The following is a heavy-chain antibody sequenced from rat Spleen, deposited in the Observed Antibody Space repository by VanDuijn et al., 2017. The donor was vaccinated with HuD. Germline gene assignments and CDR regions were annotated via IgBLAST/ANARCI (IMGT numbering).Heavy chain of an antibody. V-gene: IGHV2-6*01. J-gene: IGHJ2*01. D-gene: IGHD4-3*01. CDR2: ILTGGNT. CDR3: ARGGVSDY. CDR1: GFSLTSYT. Sequence: QVQLKESGPGLVQPSQTLSLTCTVSGFSLTSYTISWVRQPPGKGLEWIAAILTGGNTYYNPALKSRLSISRDTSKSQVFLKINSVQTEDTAIYYCARGGVSDYWGQGVMVTVSS.